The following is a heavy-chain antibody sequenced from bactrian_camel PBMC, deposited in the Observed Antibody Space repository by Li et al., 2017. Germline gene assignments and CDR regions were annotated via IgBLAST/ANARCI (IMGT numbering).Heavy chain of an antibody. D-gene: IGHD1*01. V-gene: IGHV3S1*01. CDR3: AAGGWTY. CDR1: GYTYDTYC. Sequence: HVQLVESGGGLVQPGGSLRLSCAARGYTYDTYCMGWFRRPPGKEREGIAVIDTGVGSTYYTASVKGRFTISRDNARNTLYLQMNSLKPEDTALYYCAAGGWTYWGQGTQVTVS. J-gene: IGHJ4*01. CDR2: IDTGVGST.